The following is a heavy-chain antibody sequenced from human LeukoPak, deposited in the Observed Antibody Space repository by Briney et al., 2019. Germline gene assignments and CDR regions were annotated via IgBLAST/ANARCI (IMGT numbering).Heavy chain of an antibody. CDR2: ISPYNGNT. Sequence: ASVKVSCKASGYTFVSYGISWVRQAPGQGLEWMGWISPYNGNTNYAQKIQGRVTMTTDTSTSTVYMELRSLRSDDTAVYYCARGLEWLTRRHTWFDPWGQGTLVTVSS. CDR3: ARGLEWLTRRHTWFDP. D-gene: IGHD3-3*01. J-gene: IGHJ5*02. CDR1: GYTFVSYG. V-gene: IGHV1-18*01.